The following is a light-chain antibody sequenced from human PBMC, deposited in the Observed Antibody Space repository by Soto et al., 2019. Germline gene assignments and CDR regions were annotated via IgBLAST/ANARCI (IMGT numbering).Light chain of an antibody. CDR2: EVT. CDR3: CSYAGSNVFV. CDR1: NRDIGNYNI. J-gene: IGLJ1*01. V-gene: IGLV2-23*02. Sequence: QSALAQPASVSGSPGQSITISCTGSNRDIGNYNIVSWYQQHPDKAPQLSIYEVTKRPSGVSNRFSGSKSGNTASLTISGLQAEDEGDYHCCSYAGSNVFVFGTGTKGTVL.